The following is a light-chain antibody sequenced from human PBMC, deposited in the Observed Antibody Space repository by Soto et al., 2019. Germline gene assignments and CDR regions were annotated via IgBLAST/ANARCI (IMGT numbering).Light chain of an antibody. Sequence: ALTQPRSVSGSPGQSVTISCTGTSTDVGGYNYVSWYQQHPGKVPKLMLYDVSKRPSGVLDRFSGSKSGNTASLTISGLQAEDEADYYCCSYAGRDTLYVFGSGTKVTVL. CDR2: DVS. J-gene: IGLJ1*01. CDR1: STDVGGYNY. V-gene: IGLV2-11*01. CDR3: CSYAGRDTLYV.